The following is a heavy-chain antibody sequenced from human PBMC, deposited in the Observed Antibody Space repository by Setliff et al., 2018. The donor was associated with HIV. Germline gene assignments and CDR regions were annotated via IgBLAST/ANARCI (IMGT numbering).Heavy chain of an antibody. CDR1: GGSITTTNYY. V-gene: IGHV4-39*07. J-gene: IGHJ4*02. D-gene: IGHD3-10*01. CDR2: IYYRGSA. CDR3: ASPKERYYYGSGALDY. Sequence: TSETLSLTCTVSGGSITTTNYYWGWVRQSPGKGLEWIGVIYYRGSAYYNLSLQSRVTLSVDTSKNQFSLRLSSVTAADTAVYYCASPKERYYYGSGALDYWGQGTLVTVSS.